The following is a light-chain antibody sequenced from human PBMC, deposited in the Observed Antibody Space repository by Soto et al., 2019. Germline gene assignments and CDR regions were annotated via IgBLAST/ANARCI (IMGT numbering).Light chain of an antibody. V-gene: IGLV1-40*01. CDR2: GNS. CDR3: QSYDSSLSVVV. J-gene: IGLJ2*01. CDR1: SSNIGAGYD. Sequence: QSVLTQPPSVSGAPGQRVTISCTGSSSNIGAGYDVHWYQQLPVTAPKLLIYGNSNRPSGVPDRFSGSKSGTSASLAITGLQAEDEADYYCQSYDSSLSVVVFDGGTKLTVL.